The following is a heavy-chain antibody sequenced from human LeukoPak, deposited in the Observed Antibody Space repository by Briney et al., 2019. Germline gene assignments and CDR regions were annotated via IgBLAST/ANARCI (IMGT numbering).Heavy chain of an antibody. J-gene: IGHJ3*01. V-gene: IGHV4-59*12. Sequence: SETLSLTCTVSGGSISTYYWSWIRQPPGKGLEGIGYIYYRGNTNYNPSLQSRVSISVDTSKYQFSLNLTSVTPADTGVYYFARLARDAYISDVCDFGGEGKMVTVSS. CDR1: GGSISTYY. D-gene: IGHD5-24*01. CDR2: IYYRGNT. CDR3: ARLARDAYISDVCDF.